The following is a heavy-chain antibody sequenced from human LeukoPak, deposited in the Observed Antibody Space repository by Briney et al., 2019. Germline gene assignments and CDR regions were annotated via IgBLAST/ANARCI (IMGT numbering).Heavy chain of an antibody. D-gene: IGHD3-16*02. CDR2: IIPIFGTA. V-gene: IGHV1-69*05. Sequence: GASVKVSCKASGYTFTSYAISWVRRAPGQGLEWMGGIIPIFGTANYAQKFQGRVTMTRDMSTSTVYMELSSLRSEDTAVYYCARDFYYVWGSYPTGDYFDYWGQGTLVTVSS. J-gene: IGHJ4*02. CDR3: ARDFYYVWGSYPTGDYFDY. CDR1: GYTFTSYA.